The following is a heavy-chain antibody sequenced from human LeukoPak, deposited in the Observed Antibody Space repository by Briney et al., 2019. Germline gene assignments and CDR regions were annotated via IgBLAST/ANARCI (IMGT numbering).Heavy chain of an antibody. Sequence: GGSLRLSCAASGFTFSSSAMSWVRQVPGKGLEWVSVIYSGGSTYYADSVKGRFTISRDNSENTLYLQMNSLRAEDTAVYYCARAEPCSGGSCYYFDYWGQGTLVTVSS. J-gene: IGHJ4*02. V-gene: IGHV3-53*01. CDR2: IYSGGST. D-gene: IGHD2-15*01. CDR3: ARAEPCSGGSCYYFDY. CDR1: GFTFSSSA.